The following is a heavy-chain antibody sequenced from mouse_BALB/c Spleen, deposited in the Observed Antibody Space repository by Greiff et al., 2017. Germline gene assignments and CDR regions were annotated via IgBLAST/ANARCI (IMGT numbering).Heavy chain of an antibody. CDR3: TRLRGNYFDY. J-gene: IGHJ2*01. CDR1: GYTFTDYE. CDR2: IDPETGGT. V-gene: IGHV1-15*01. Sequence: VKLVESGAELVRPGASVTLSCKASGYTFTDYEMHWVKQTPVHGLEWIGAIDPETGGTAYNQKFKGKATLTADKSSSTAYMELRSLTSEDSAVYYCTRLRGNYFDYWGQGTTLTVSS.